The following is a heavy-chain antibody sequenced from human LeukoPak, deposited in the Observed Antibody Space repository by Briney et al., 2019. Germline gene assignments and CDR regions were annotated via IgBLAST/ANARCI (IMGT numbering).Heavy chain of an antibody. Sequence: GASVKVSCKASGYTVTSYDINWVRQATGQGLEWMGWMNPNSGNTGYAQKFQGRVTITRDTSISTAYMELSSLRSEDTAVYYCARGSSSSWGGRDDYWGEGTLVTVSS. CDR2: MNPNSGNT. V-gene: IGHV1-8*03. D-gene: IGHD6-6*01. CDR1: GYTVTSYD. CDR3: ARGSSSSWGGRDDY. J-gene: IGHJ4*02.